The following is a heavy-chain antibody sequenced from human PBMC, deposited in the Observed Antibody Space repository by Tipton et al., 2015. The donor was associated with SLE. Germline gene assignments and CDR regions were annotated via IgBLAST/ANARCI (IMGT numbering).Heavy chain of an antibody. Sequence: TLSLTCAVYGGSFSVHYWSWSWIRQPPGKGLEWIGYIYYSGSTNYNPSLKGRVTISVDTSQNQFSLKLTSVTAADTAVYYCARDVISPNCFDPWGQGTLVTVSS. J-gene: IGHJ5*02. CDR3: ARDVISPNCFDP. V-gene: IGHV4-59*11. CDR1: GGSFSVHY. D-gene: IGHD3/OR15-3a*01. CDR2: IYYSGST.